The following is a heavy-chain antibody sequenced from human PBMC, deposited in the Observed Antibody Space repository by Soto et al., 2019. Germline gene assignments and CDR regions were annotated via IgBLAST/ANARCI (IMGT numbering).Heavy chain of an antibody. CDR2: ISAYNGNT. CDR1: GYTFTSYG. D-gene: IGHD3-16*01. J-gene: IGHJ6*02. CDR3: AMVDNYVTPTPQDV. V-gene: IGHV1-18*01. Sequence: QVQLVQSGAEVKKPGASVKVSCKASGYTFTSYGISWVRQAPGQGLDWMGWISAYNGNTNYAQKLQGRLTMTTDPSTSTAYMDLGSLTSDDTAVYYCAMVDNYVTPTPQDVWGQGTTVTVSS.